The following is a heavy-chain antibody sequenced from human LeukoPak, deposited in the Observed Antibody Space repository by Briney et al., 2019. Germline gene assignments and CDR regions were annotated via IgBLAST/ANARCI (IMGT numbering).Heavy chain of an antibody. CDR3: ARARRDIAVAGHRFDY. D-gene: IGHD6-19*01. V-gene: IGHV1-18*04. J-gene: IGHJ4*02. Sequence: GASVKVSCKASGYTFTSYGISWVRQAPGQGLEWMGWISAYNGNTNYAQELQGRVTMTTDTSTSTAYMELRSLRSDDTAVYYCARARRDIAVAGHRFDYWGQGTLVTVSS. CDR1: GYTFTSYG. CDR2: ISAYNGNT.